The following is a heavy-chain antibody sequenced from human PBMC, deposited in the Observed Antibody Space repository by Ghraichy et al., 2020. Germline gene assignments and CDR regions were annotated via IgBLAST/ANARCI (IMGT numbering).Heavy chain of an antibody. V-gene: IGHV4-34*01. J-gene: IGHJ6*03. CDR3: ARGLNWNYSRYYYMDV. CDR1: GGSFSGYY. D-gene: IGHD1-7*01. CDR2: INHSGST. Sequence: SQTISLTCAVYGGSFSGYYWSWIRQPPGKGLEWNGEINHSGSTNYNPSLKSRVTISVDTSKNQFSLKLSSVTAADTAVYYCARGLNWNYSRYYYMDVWGKGTTVTVSS.